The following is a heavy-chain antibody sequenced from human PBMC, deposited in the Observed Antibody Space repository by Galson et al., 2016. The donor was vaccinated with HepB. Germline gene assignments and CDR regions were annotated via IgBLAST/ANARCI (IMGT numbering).Heavy chain of an antibody. CDR3: ARPIRPYYYHFVMDV. CDR1: GFTFSNYA. V-gene: IGHV3-33*01. J-gene: IGHJ6*02. Sequence: SLRLSCAASGFTFSNYAMHWVRQAPGMGLEWVALIWYDGSNKYYADSVKGRFTISRDNSKYTLYLQMNSLRAEDTAVYFCARPIRPYYYHFVMDVWGQGTTVTVSS. CDR2: IWYDGSNK.